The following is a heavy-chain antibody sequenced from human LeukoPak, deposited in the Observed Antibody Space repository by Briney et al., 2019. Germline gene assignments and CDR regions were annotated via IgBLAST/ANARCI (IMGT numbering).Heavy chain of an antibody. Sequence: GGSLRLSCAASGFTFSSYSMNWVRQAPGKGLEWVSSISSSSSYIYYADSVKGRFTISRDNAKNSLYLQMNSLRAEDTAVYYCARDIYFGTPHIDYWGQGTLVTVSS. J-gene: IGHJ4*02. CDR3: ARDIYFGTPHIDY. D-gene: IGHD3-10*01. V-gene: IGHV3-21*01. CDR1: GFTFSSYS. CDR2: ISSSSSYI.